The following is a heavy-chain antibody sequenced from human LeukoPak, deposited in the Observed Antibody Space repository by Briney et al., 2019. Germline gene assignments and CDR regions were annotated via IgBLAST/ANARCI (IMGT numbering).Heavy chain of an antibody. CDR3: ASLSSGYFSP. CDR2: INSDGSWT. D-gene: IGHD3-22*01. J-gene: IGHJ5*02. Sequence: GGSLRLSCAASGNYWMHWVRQVPGKGLVWVSHINSDGSWTSYADSVKGRFTISKDNAKNTLYLQMNSLRAEDTAVYYCASLSSGYFSPWGQGTLVTVSS. V-gene: IGHV3-74*01. CDR1: GNYW.